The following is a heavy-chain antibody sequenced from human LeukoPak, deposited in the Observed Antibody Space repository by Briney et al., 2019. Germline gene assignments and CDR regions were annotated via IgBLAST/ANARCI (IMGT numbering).Heavy chain of an antibody. CDR2: ISAYNGNT. D-gene: IGHD6-6*01. CDR1: GYTFTSYG. CDR3: ASSSIAARPRWFDP. Sequence: ASVKVCCKASGYTFTSYGISWVRQAPGQGLEWMGWISAYNGNTNYAQKLQGRVTMTTDTSTSTAYMELRSLRSDDTAVYYCASSSIAARPRWFDPWGQGTLVTVSS. J-gene: IGHJ5*02. V-gene: IGHV1-18*01.